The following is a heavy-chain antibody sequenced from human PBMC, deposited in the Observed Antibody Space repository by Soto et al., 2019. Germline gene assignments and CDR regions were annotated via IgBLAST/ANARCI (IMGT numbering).Heavy chain of an antibody. J-gene: IGHJ4*02. CDR2: ISGGGHST. Sequence: GGSLRLSCAASGFIFSSYAMSWVRQAPGKGLEWVSGISGGGHSTYYADSVKGRFTISRDNSKSTLYLQMSSLRAEDTAVYYCAKSLWQYGGRDLDYWGQGTLVTVSS. V-gene: IGHV3-23*01. CDR1: GFIFSSYA. D-gene: IGHD5-12*01. CDR3: AKSLWQYGGRDLDY.